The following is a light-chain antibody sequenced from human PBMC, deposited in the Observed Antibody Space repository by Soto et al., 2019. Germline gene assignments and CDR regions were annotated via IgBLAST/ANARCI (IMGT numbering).Light chain of an antibody. V-gene: IGLV2-11*01. CDR2: DVS. Sequence: QSALTQPRSVSGSPGQSVTISCTGTRSDVGGYNYVSWYQQHPGKAPKLMIYDVSKRPSGVSDRFSGSKSGNTASLTISGLQAEDEADYYCCSYAGSYVFGPGIKLTVL. CDR1: RSDVGGYNY. J-gene: IGLJ1*01. CDR3: CSYAGSYV.